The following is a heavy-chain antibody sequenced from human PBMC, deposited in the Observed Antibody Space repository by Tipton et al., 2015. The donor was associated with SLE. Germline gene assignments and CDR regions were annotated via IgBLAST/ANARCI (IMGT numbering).Heavy chain of an antibody. CDR3: ARDEGYYDDIWGTYREGSHFDS. V-gene: IGHV4-4*07. CDR1: GGSIRSYY. J-gene: IGHJ4*02. CDR2: IYPSGTA. D-gene: IGHD3-16*02. Sequence: TLSLTCTVSGGSIRSYYWSWIRQPAGKGLEWIGRIYPSGTADYNPSLKSRVIMSIDTFRKQFSLTLNSVTAADTAVYYCARDEGYYDDIWGTYREGSHFDSWGQGTLVTVSS.